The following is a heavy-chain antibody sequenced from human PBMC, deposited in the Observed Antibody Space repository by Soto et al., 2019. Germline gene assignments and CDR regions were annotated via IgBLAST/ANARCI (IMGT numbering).Heavy chain of an antibody. CDR3: ARDMESAAGSYSYFDP. CDR2: ISPGSRYP. Sequence: GGSLRLSCAGSGFTFGDSYMSWIRQAPGKGLEWLSYISPGSRYPAYADSVKGRFTISRDNAKNKLYLQMNSLRAEDTAIYYCARDMESAAGSYSYFDPWGQGTLVTVSS. CDR1: GFTFGDSY. J-gene: IGHJ5*02. V-gene: IGHV3-11*06. D-gene: IGHD6-13*01.